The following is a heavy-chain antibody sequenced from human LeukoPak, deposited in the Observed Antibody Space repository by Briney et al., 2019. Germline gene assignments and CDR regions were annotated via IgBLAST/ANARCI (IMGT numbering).Heavy chain of an antibody. CDR3: ARDIITMYGVISSGAFDI. V-gene: IGHV1-69*13. D-gene: IGHD3-16*02. CDR1: GGTFSSYA. Sequence: ASVKVSCKASGGTFSSYAISWVRQAPGQGLEWMGGIIPIFGTANYAQKFQGRVTITADESTSTAYMELSSLRSEDTAVYYCARDIITMYGVISSGAFDIWGQGTMVTVSS. CDR2: IIPIFGTA. J-gene: IGHJ3*02.